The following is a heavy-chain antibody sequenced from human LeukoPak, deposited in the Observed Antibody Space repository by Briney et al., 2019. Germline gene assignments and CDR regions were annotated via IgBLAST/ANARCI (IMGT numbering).Heavy chain of an antibody. J-gene: IGHJ4*02. CDR3: AKGGGASGWSSFHY. V-gene: IGHV3-30*18. Sequence: GGSLRLSCAASGFTLISYGMHWVRQAPGKGLEWVAVISYDGGNEYYADSVKGRFTISRDNSKNTLYLQMNSLGEEDRAVFYWAKGGGASGWSSFHYWGRGPLVPVPS. CDR1: GFTLISYG. CDR2: ISYDGGNE. D-gene: IGHD6-19*01.